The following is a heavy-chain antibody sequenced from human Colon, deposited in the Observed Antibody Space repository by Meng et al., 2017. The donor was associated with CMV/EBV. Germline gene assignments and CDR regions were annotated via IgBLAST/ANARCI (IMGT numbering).Heavy chain of an antibody. CDR2: INSDGSST. V-gene: IGHV3-74*01. D-gene: IGHD2-21*01. CDR3: ERDCGGDCYSYDFDY. Sequence: GGSLRPSCAASAFTFSSYWMHCVRQAPGKGLVWVSSINSDGSSTSYADSVKGRFTISRDNAKNTLYLQMNSLRAEDTAVYDCERDCGGDCYSYDFDYWGQGTLVTVSS. J-gene: IGHJ4*02. CDR1: AFTFSSYW.